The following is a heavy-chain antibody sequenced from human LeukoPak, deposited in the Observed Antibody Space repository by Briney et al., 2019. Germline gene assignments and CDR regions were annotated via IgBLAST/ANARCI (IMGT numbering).Heavy chain of an antibody. CDR2: IYYSGST. D-gene: IGHD3-3*01. V-gene: IGHV4-59*01. Sequence: PSETLSLTCTVSDDSINNYYWSWIRQPPGKGLEWIGYIYYSGSTDFNPSLKSRVTMSLDTSKNQFSLKLSPVTAADTAVYCCASTYDFWSGYLRYWGQGTLVTVSS. CDR3: ASTYDFWSGYLRY. CDR1: DDSINNYY. J-gene: IGHJ4*02.